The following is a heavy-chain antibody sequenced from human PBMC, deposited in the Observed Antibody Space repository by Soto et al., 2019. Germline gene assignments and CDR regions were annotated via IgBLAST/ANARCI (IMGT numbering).Heavy chain of an antibody. CDR2: IYYSGST. CDR3: FRAYYYYGMDV. V-gene: IGHV4-39*01. Sequence: SETLSLTCTVSGGSISSSSYYWGWIRQPPGKGLEWIGGIYYSGSTYYNPSLKSRVTISVDTSKNQFSLKLSSVTAADTAVYYCFRAYYYYGMDVWGQGTTVTVSS. J-gene: IGHJ6*02. CDR1: GGSISSSSYY.